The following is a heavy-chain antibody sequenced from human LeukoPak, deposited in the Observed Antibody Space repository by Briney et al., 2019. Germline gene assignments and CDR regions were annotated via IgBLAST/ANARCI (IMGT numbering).Heavy chain of an antibody. J-gene: IGHJ6*02. Sequence: PGGSPRLSCAASGFTFSSYWMHWVRQAPGKGLVWVSRINSDGSSTSYADSVKGRFTISRDNAKNTLYLQMNSLRAEDTAVYYCAKELATGVHYYYGMDVWGQGTTVTVSS. V-gene: IGHV3-74*01. CDR1: GFTFSSYW. CDR3: AKELATGVHYYYGMDV. D-gene: IGHD7-27*01. CDR2: INSDGSST.